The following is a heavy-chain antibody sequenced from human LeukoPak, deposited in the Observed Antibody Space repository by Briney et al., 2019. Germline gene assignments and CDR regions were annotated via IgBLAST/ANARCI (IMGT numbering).Heavy chain of an antibody. V-gene: IGHV3-66*02. CDR2: IYSGAGT. D-gene: IGHD6-13*01. CDR1: GFTVSSHY. Sequence: PGGSLRLSCAASGFTVSSHYMSWVRQAPGKGLEWVSVIYSGAGTSYAASVQGRFTTSRDNSKNTLYLQMNSLRVEDTAVYYCARDRGFSSSWRLFVYWGQGTLVTVSS. CDR3: ARDRGFSSSWRLFVY. J-gene: IGHJ4*02.